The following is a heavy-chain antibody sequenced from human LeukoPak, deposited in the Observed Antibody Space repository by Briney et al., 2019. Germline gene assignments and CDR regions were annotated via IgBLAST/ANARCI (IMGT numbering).Heavy chain of an antibody. CDR2: ISSSSSYI. CDR1: GFTFSSYS. D-gene: IGHD3-22*01. V-gene: IGHV3-21*01. CDR3: ARVPQYYYDSSGYFADY. J-gene: IGHJ4*02. Sequence: GGSLRLSCAASGFTFSSYSMNWVRQAPGKGLEWVSSISSSSSYIYYADSVKGRFTISRDNAKNSLYLRMNSLRAEDTAVYYCARVPQYYYDSSGYFADYWGQGTLVTVSS.